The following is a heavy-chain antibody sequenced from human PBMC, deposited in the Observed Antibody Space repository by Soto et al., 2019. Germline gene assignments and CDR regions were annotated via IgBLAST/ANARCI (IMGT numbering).Heavy chain of an antibody. Sequence: GGSLRLSCAASGVTFSSYGMHWVRQAPGKGLEWVAVISYDGSNKYYADSVKGRFTISRDNSKNTLYLQMNSLRAEDTAVYYCAKDRLRYFDWPLDYWGQGTLVTVSS. D-gene: IGHD3-9*01. V-gene: IGHV3-30*18. CDR1: GVTFSSYG. J-gene: IGHJ4*02. CDR3: AKDRLRYFDWPLDY. CDR2: ISYDGSNK.